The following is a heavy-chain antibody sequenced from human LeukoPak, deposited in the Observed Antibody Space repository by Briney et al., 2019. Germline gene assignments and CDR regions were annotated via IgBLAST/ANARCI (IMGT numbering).Heavy chain of an antibody. CDR1: GVPFNGFY. CDR2: VSPGGYA. D-gene: IGHD2-21*01. V-gene: IGHV4-34*01. J-gene: IGHJ5*02. Sequence: SETLSLTCVVFGVPFNGFYWSWIPQSPVKGLEWIGEVSPGGYARYNPSLQSRVSISVETSDNQMSLRLRSVTPADTAMYYCARIRCGFGHNACYNHWARGTPVTVSS. CDR3: ARIRCGFGHNACYNH.